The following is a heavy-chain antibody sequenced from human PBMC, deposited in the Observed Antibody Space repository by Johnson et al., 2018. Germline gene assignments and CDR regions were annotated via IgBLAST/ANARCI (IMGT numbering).Heavy chain of an antibody. V-gene: IGHV3-33*01. CDR3: AGGGNNNYYYGMDV. Sequence: QVQLVESGGGVVQPGGSLRLSCAASGFTFSNYGMHWVRQAPGTGLEWVALIWYDGNSKNHADSIKGRFTISRDNSKNTLYLQMNSLRAEEPAVYYCAGGGNNNYYYGMDVWGQGTTVTVSS. D-gene: IGHD4-23*01. CDR2: IWYDGNSK. CDR1: GFTFSNYG. J-gene: IGHJ6*02.